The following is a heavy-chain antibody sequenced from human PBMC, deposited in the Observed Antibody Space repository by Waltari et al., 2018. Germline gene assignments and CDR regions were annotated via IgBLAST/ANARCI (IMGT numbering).Heavy chain of an antibody. CDR2: MYYSGRT. CDR1: GDSISSSSYY. CDR3: VRHARTTSGGKHFDH. D-gene: IGHD2-15*01. J-gene: IGHJ4*02. Sequence: QLQLQESGPGLVKASETLSLTCTVSGDSISSSSYYWGWVRQPPGKGLEWIGNMYYSGRTYDNPSLRSRVTRAGDTSKSQFSLKLSSVTAADTSMYYCVRHARTTSGGKHFDHWGQGMLVTVSP. V-gene: IGHV4-39*01.